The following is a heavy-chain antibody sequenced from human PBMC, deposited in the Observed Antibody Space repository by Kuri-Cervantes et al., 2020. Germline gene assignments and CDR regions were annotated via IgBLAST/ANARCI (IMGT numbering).Heavy chain of an antibody. V-gene: IGHV1-69*05. Sequence: SVKVSCKASRGTFSSYAISWVRQAPGQGLEWMGGIIPIFGTANYAQKFQGRVTITTDESTSTAYMELSSLRSEDTAVYYCARAGGGTLDAFDIWGQGTMVTVSS. D-gene: IGHD2-15*01. CDR1: RGTFSSYA. CDR2: IIPIFGTA. CDR3: ARAGGGTLDAFDI. J-gene: IGHJ3*02.